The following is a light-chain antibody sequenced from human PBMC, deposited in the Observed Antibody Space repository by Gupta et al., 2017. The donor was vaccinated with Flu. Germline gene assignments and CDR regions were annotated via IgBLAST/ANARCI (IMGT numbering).Light chain of an antibody. Sequence: ELVLTQSPDTLSLSPGERATLSCRASQSVSSRYFAWYQQKPGQAPRLLMYDTSTRATGIPLRFSGSGSGPDFTLTISRLEPVDFAVYYCQRYGSSNAYIFGQGTKLEI. J-gene: IGKJ2*01. V-gene: IGKV3-20*01. CDR3: QRYGSSNAYI. CDR1: QSVSSRY. CDR2: DTS.